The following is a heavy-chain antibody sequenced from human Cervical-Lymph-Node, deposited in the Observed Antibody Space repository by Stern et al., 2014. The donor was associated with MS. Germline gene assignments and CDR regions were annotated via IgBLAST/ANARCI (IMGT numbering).Heavy chain of an antibody. V-gene: IGHV3-21*05. CDR3: AGDSSVPLTEFY. Sequence: EVQLVESGGGLVQPGGSLRLSCAASGFTFSSYSMNWVRQAPGKGLEWVSYISSSSSYIYYADSVKGRFTISRDNAKNSLYLQMNSLRAEDTAVYYCAGDSSVPLTEFYWGQGTLVT. CDR2: ISSSSSYI. D-gene: IGHD3-22*01. J-gene: IGHJ4*02. CDR1: GFTFSSYS.